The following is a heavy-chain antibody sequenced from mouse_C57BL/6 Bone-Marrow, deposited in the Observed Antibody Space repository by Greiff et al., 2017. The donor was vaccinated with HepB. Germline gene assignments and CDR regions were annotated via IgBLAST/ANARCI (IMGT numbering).Heavy chain of an antibody. V-gene: IGHV5-4*01. J-gene: IGHJ4*01. Sequence: EVHLVESGGGLVKPGGSLKLSCAASGFTFSSYAMSWVRQTPEKRLEWVATISDGGSYTYYPDNVKGRFTISRDNAKNNLYLQMSHLKSEDTAMYYCARIPSMITTRAMDYWGQGTSVTVSS. CDR3: ARIPSMITTRAMDY. D-gene: IGHD2-4*01. CDR2: ISDGGSYT. CDR1: GFTFSSYA.